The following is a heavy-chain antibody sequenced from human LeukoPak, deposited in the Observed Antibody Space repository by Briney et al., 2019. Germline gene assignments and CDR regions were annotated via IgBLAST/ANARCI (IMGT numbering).Heavy chain of an antibody. CDR3: ARADWSMLEY. J-gene: IGHJ4*02. V-gene: IGHV1-2*02. CDR1: GYTFIVYH. CDR2: INPNSGDT. Sequence: ASVNVSCKASGYTFIVYHMHWVRQAPGQGLEWMGWINPNSGDTNFAQKFQGRVTMTRDTSISTVYMELSRLTSDDTAVYYCARADWSMLEYWGQGTLVTVSS. D-gene: IGHD1-1*01.